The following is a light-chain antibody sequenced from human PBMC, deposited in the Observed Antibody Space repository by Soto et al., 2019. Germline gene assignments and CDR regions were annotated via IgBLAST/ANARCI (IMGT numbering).Light chain of an antibody. CDR2: END. Sequence: QSVLTQAPSVSVAPVQNVTMSCSESSSNIGEYYVSWHQQLPGTAPKLLIYENDKRPSGIPDRFSGSKSGTSATLDITGLQTGDEADYYCGTWDIRLTTFIFGSVTKVTVL. CDR1: SSNIGEYY. CDR3: GTWDIRLTTFI. J-gene: IGLJ1*01. V-gene: IGLV1-51*02.